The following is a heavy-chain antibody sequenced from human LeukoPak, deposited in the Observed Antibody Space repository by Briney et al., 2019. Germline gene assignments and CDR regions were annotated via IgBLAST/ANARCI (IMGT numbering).Heavy chain of an antibody. J-gene: IGHJ4*02. CDR1: GFTFSSYW. CDR2: INSDGNST. Sequence: GGSLRLSCAASGFTFSSYWMHWVRQAPGKGLVCVSRINSDGNSTNYADSVKGRFTISRDNAKNTLYLQMNSLRAEDTAVYYCASYRSNAYWGQGTLVPVSS. D-gene: IGHD1-1*01. CDR3: ASYRSNAY. V-gene: IGHV3-74*01.